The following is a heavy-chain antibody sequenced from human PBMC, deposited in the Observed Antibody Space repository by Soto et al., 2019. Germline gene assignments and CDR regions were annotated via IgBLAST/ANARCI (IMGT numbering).Heavy chain of an antibody. CDR3: ARDRGVVLVPAAMSGEGYYYYYGMDV. J-gene: IGHJ6*02. D-gene: IGHD2-2*01. Sequence: SVKVSCKASGGTFSSYAISWVRQAPGQGLEWMGGIIPIFGTANYAQKFQGRVTITADESTSTAYMELSSLRSEDTAVYYCARDRGVVLVPAAMSGEGYYYYYGMDVWGQGTTVTVS. V-gene: IGHV1-69*13. CDR1: GGTFSSYA. CDR2: IIPIFGTA.